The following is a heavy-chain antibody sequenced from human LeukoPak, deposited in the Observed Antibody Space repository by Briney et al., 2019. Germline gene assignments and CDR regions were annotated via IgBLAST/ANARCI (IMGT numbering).Heavy chain of an antibody. Sequence: GGSLRLSCAASGFTFSHYWMTWVRQAPGKGLEWVAQINQDGSEEYYMDSVKARFTISRDNAKSSVFLQMNSLRAEDTAVYYCVRDGGVSGYDLLDYWGQGTLVTVSS. CDR1: GFTFSHYW. D-gene: IGHD5-12*01. J-gene: IGHJ4*02. V-gene: IGHV3-7*01. CDR3: VRDGGVSGYDLLDY. CDR2: INQDGSEE.